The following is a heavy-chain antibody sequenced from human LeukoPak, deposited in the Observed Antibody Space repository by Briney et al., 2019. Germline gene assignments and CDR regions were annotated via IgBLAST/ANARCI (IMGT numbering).Heavy chain of an antibody. J-gene: IGHJ4*02. CDR3: ARDLSGYFDY. V-gene: IGHV3-21*01. CDR1: GFTFSSYS. Sequence: PGRCLRLSCAASGFTFSSYSMNWVRRAPGKGLEWVSSISSSRSYIYYADSAKGRFTISRDNAKNSLYLQMNSLRAEDTAVYYCARDLSGYFDYWGQGTLVTVSS. D-gene: IGHD3-22*01. CDR2: ISSSRSYI.